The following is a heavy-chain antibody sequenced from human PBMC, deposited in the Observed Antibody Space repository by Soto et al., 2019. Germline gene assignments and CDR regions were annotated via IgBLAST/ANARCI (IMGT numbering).Heavy chain of an antibody. V-gene: IGHV1-18*01. CDR1: GYTFTSYG. D-gene: IGHD2-2*01. Sequence: ASVKVSCKASGYTFTSYGISWVRQAPGQGLEWMGWISAYNGNTNYAQKLQGGVTMTTDTSTSTAYMELRSLRSDDTAVYYCARDPRPGSTSRWAYYYYGMDVWGQGTTVTVSS. J-gene: IGHJ6*02. CDR2: ISAYNGNT. CDR3: ARDPRPGSTSRWAYYYYGMDV.